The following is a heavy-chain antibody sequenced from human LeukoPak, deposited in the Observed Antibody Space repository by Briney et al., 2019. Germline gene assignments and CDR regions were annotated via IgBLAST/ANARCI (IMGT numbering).Heavy chain of an antibody. J-gene: IGHJ4*02. CDR3: ASGPRGGYKD. CDR2: ISSSSSYI. D-gene: IGHD5-12*01. Sequence: PGGSLRLSCAASGFTFSSYSMNWVRQAPGKGLEWVSSISSSSSYIYYADSVKGRFTISRDNAKNSLYLQMNSLRAEDTAVYYCASGPRGGYKDWGQGTLVTVSS. CDR1: GFTFSSYS. V-gene: IGHV3-21*01.